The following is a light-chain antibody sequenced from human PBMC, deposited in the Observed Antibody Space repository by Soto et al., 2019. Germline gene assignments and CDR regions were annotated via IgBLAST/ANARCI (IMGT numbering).Light chain of an antibody. V-gene: IGKV3-20*01. CDR3: QQYTGPPTT. Sequence: EIILTQSPDTLSLSPGERATLSCRASQTVSSNYLAWCQQRPGQAHRLLIYGVYTRAADIQDRFSGSGSGTDFTLTITRLEPEDSAVYFCQQYTGPPTTFGQGTRLEIK. J-gene: IGKJ5*01. CDR2: GVY. CDR1: QTVSSNY.